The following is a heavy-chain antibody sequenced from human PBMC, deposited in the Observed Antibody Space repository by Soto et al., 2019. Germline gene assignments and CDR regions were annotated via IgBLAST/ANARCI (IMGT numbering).Heavy chain of an antibody. J-gene: IGHJ6*02. Sequence: QVQLVQSGAEVKKPGSSVKVSCKASGGTFSSYAISWVRQAPGQGLEWMGGVIPIFGTANYAQKFQGRVTITADESTSIAYMELCSRGSEDPAVYYCASHGITGSWVYYYGMDVWGQGTTVTVSS. D-gene: IGHD1-20*01. V-gene: IGHV1-69*12. CDR3: ASHGITGSWVYYYGMDV. CDR1: GGTFSSYA. CDR2: VIPIFGTA.